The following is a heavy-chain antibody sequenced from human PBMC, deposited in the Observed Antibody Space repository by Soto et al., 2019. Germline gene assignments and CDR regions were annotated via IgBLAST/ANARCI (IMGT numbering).Heavy chain of an antibody. D-gene: IGHD6-13*01. CDR3: ARDLPPGIAAAGYGMDV. J-gene: IGHJ6*02. CDR2: ISYDGSNK. CDR1: GFSFSYAW. Sequence: GGSLRLSCAASGFSFSYAWMSWVRQAPGKGLGWVAVISYDGSNKYYADSVKGRFTISRDNSKNTLYLQMNSLRAEDTAVYYCARDLPPGIAAAGYGMDVWGQGTTVTVSS. V-gene: IGHV3-30-3*01.